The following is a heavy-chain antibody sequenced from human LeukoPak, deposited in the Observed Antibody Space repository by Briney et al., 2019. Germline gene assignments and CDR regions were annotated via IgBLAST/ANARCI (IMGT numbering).Heavy chain of an antibody. Sequence: PRGSLRLSCAAPVFTVSRSYMTWVRQAPGKGLEWVSVIYSGGNTYYADSVKGRFTFSRDNSRNTLYLQMNSLRAEDTAIYYCVRRSNTHWGLVSWGEGTLVTVSS. J-gene: IGHJ5*02. CDR1: VFTVSRSY. V-gene: IGHV3-53*01. D-gene: IGHD7-27*01. CDR2: IYSGGNT. CDR3: VRRSNTHWGLVS.